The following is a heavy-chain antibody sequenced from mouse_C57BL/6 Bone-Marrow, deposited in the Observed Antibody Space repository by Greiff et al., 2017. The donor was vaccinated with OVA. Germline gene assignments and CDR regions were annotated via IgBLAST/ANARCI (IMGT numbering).Heavy chain of an antibody. CDR3: ARRYAPTGPFAY. CDR1: GYTFTSYW. D-gene: IGHD2-10*01. V-gene: IGHV1-50*01. J-gene: IGHJ3*01. CDR2: IDPSDSYT. Sequence: QVQLQQPGAELVKPGASVKLSCKASGYTFTSYWMQWVKQRPGQGLEWIGEIDPSDSYTNYNQKFKGKATLTVDTSSSTAYMQLSSLTSEDSAVYYCARRYAPTGPFAYWGQGTLVTVSA.